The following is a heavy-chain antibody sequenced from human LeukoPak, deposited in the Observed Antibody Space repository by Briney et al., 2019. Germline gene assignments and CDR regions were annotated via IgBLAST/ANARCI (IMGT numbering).Heavy chain of an antibody. CDR3: AKEPAAGLTGEDYYFDY. J-gene: IGHJ4*02. CDR1: GFTFSSYG. Sequence: GGSLRLSCAASGFTFSSYGMHWVRQAPGKGLEWVAFIRYDGSNKYYADSVKGRFTISRDNSKNTLYLQMNSLRAEDTAVYYCAKEPAAGLTGEDYYFDYWGQGTLVTVSS. V-gene: IGHV3-30*02. D-gene: IGHD7-27*01. CDR2: IRYDGSNK.